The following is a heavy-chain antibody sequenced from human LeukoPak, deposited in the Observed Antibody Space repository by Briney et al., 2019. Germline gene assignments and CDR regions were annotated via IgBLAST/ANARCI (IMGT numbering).Heavy chain of an antibody. CDR1: GGSISSSSYY. CDR3: ARDNPERGIVAFDI. Sequence: PSETLSLTCTVSGGSISSSSYYWGWIRQPPGKGLEWIGSIYYSGSTYYNPSLKSRVTISVDTSKNQFSLKLSSVTAADTAVYYCARDNPERGIVAFDIWGQGTMVTVSS. V-gene: IGHV4-39*07. D-gene: IGHD3-16*01. CDR2: IYYSGST. J-gene: IGHJ3*02.